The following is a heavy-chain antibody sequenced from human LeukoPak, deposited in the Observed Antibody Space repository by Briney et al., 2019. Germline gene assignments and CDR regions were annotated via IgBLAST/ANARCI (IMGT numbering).Heavy chain of an antibody. CDR2: VKSKSAGETT. Sequence: GGSLRLSCAASGLSISNDWMSWVRQAPGKGLEWVARVKSKSAGETTDYAAPVKGRFTISRDDSKNTLYLQLNSLKTEDTAVYYCTLIQGWGSGSYYRDFWGQGTLVTVSS. D-gene: IGHD3-10*01. V-gene: IGHV3-15*01. CDR1: GLSISNDW. J-gene: IGHJ4*02. CDR3: TLIQGWGSGSYYRDF.